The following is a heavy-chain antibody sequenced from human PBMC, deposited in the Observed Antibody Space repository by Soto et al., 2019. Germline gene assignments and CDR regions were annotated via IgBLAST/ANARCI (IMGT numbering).Heavy chain of an antibody. V-gene: IGHV3-53*01. D-gene: IGHD3-16*01. CDR1: GFTVSSTY. CDR3: ARGVPITPGTFDY. CDR2: IYSGGST. Sequence: GGSLRLSCAASGFTVSSTYMGWVRQAPGKGLEWISIIYSGGSTFYADSVKGRFTISRDNSKNTLYLQMNSLRAEDTAVYYCARGVPITPGTFDYRGQGTLVIVSS. J-gene: IGHJ4*02.